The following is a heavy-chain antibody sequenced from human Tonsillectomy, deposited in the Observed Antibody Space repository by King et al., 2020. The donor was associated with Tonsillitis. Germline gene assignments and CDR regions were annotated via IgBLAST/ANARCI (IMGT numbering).Heavy chain of an antibody. J-gene: IGHJ6*02. D-gene: IGHD2-21*02. Sequence: VQLVESGGGLVQPGGSLKLSCAASGFTFSGSAMHWVRQASGKGLEWVGRIRSKANSYATAYAASVKGRFTISRDDSKNTAYLQMNSLKTEDTAVYYCTRQLVVPAPAYYYYGMDVWGQGTTVTVSS. CDR2: IRSKANSYAT. V-gene: IGHV3-73*02. CDR3: TRQLVVPAPAYYYYGMDV. CDR1: GFTFSGSA.